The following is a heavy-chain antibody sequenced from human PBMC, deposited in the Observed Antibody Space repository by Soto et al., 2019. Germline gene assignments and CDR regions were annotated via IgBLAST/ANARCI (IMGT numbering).Heavy chain of an antibody. CDR3: ARHSGSWPGGRYYYGMDV. J-gene: IGHJ6*02. V-gene: IGHV1-69*12. CDR2: IIPIFGTA. CDR1: GGTFSSYA. D-gene: IGHD1-26*01. Sequence: QVQLVQSGAEVKKPGSSVKVSCKASGGTFSSYAISWVRQAPGQGLEWMGGIIPIFGTADYAQKFQGRVTITADESTSTAYMELSGLRSEATAVYYCARHSGSWPGGRYYYGMDVWGQGTTVTVSS.